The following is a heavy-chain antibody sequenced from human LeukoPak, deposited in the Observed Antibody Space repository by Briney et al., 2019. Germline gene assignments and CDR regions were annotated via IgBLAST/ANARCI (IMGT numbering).Heavy chain of an antibody. CDR1: GFTFSSYA. J-gene: IGHJ4*02. D-gene: IGHD4-17*01. CDR3: AKDLAIGMTTVTTCIDY. V-gene: IGHV3-23*01. CDR2: ISGSGGST. Sequence: GSLRLSCAASGFTFSSYAMSRVRQAPGKGLEWVSAISGSGGSTYYADSVKGRFTISRDNSKNTLYLQMNSLRAEDTAVYYCAKDLAIGMTTVTTCIDYWGQGTLVTVSS.